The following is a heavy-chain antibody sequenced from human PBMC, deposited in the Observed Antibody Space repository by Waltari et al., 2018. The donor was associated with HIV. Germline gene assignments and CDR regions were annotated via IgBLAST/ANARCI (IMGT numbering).Heavy chain of an antibody. V-gene: IGHV3-15*01. Sequence: EVQLVESGGGLVKPGGSLRLSCAASGFTFSNAWMSWVRQAPGKGLEWVGRIKSKTDGGTTDYAAPVKGRFTISRDDSKNTLYLQMNSLKTEDTAVYYGTGDGYNDKYYFDYWGQGTLVTVSS. D-gene: IGHD5-12*01. CDR3: TGDGYNDKYYFDY. CDR1: GFTFSNAW. J-gene: IGHJ4*02. CDR2: IKSKTDGGTT.